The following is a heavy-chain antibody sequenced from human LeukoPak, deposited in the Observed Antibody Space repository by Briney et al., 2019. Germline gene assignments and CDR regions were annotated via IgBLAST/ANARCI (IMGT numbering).Heavy chain of an antibody. D-gene: IGHD5-12*01. Sequence: PGGSLRLSCAASGFTFSSDDMNWVRQAPGKGLEWISYISGSGYRIYYAGSVKGRFTISRDNAKNSLYLQMNSLRAEDTAVYYCARDIREEWLRLGRVFDYWGQGTLVTVSS. CDR1: GFTFSSDD. CDR3: ARDIREEWLRLGRVFDY. V-gene: IGHV3-48*03. CDR2: ISGSGYRI. J-gene: IGHJ4*02.